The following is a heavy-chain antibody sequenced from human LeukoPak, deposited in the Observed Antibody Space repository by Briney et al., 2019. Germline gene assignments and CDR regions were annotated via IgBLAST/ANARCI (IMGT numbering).Heavy chain of an antibody. J-gene: IGHJ3*02. CDR2: INPSGGST. V-gene: IGHV1-46*01. Sequence: GASVKVSCKASGYTFTSYYVHWVRQAPGQGLEWMGIINPSGGSTSYAQKFQGRVTMSRDTSTSTVYMELSSLRSEDTAVYYCGGSSGWYEAFDIWGQGTMVTVSS. CDR1: GYTFTSYY. CDR3: GGSSGWYEAFDI. D-gene: IGHD6-19*01.